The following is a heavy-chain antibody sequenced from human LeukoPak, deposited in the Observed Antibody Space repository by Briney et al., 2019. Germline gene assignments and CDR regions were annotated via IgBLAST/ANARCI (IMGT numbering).Heavy chain of an antibody. CDR1: GGTISNSG. CDR2: IIPLIGTP. CDR3: ARSTVSWNKVYCYYGMDV. V-gene: IGHV1-69*13. J-gene: IGHJ6*02. D-gene: IGHD1/OR15-1a*01. Sequence: ASVNVSCKASGGTISNSGICWVRQAPGQGLEWMGGIIPLIGTPNYAQKFLGRVTITADESTSTAYMELNSLRSEDTAMYYCARSTVSWNKVYCYYGMDVWGQGTTVTVTS.